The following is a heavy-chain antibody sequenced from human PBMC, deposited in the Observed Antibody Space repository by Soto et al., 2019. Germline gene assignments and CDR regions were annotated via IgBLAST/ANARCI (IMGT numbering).Heavy chain of an antibody. V-gene: IGHV4-59*01. D-gene: IGHD3-10*01. CDR1: GGPINNYY. Sequence: PSETLSPTCTVSGGPINNYYWSWIRQSPGGGLEYIGYIFYNGSTNYNPSLKSRVSISVDTSKSQFSLRLSSVSAADTAVYYCGRLRMYTFGTYYRFIDYWGQGTLVPVS. J-gene: IGHJ4*02. CDR3: GRLRMYTFGTYYRFIDY. CDR2: IFYNGST.